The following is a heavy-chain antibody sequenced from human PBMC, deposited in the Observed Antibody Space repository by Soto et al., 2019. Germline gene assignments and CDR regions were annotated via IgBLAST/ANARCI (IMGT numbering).Heavy chain of an antibody. J-gene: IGHJ6*02. CDR1: GYTFSSFG. Sequence: QVKLVQSGVELKRPGASVKVSCKASGYTFSSFGITWVRQAPGQGLEWMGWISAYNGDTNYAQKFQGRVTMTTDTSTTSAYMELRSLRSDDTAVYYCARPLDYYYYAMDAWGQGTTVTVSS. CDR3: ARPLDYYYYAMDA. V-gene: IGHV1-18*01. CDR2: ISAYNGDT.